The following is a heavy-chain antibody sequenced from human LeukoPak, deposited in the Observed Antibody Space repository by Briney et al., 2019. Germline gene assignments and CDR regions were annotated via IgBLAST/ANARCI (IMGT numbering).Heavy chain of an antibody. CDR2: IIPILGIA. J-gene: IGHJ4*02. V-gene: IGHV1-69*04. CDR3: ATTYYYGSGSYRMLGY. Sequence: ASVKVSCKASGGTFSSYAISWVRQAPGQGLEWMGRIIPILGIANYAQKFQGRVTITAVKSTSTAYMELSSLRSEDTAVYYCATTYYYGSGSYRMLGYWGQGTLVTVSS. CDR1: GGTFSSYA. D-gene: IGHD3-10*01.